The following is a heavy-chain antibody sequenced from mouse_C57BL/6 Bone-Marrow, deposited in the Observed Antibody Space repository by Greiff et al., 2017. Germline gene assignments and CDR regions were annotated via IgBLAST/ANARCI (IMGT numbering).Heavy chain of an antibody. V-gene: IGHV1-52*01. CDR2: IDPSDSET. D-gene: IGHD1-1*01. Sequence: QVQLQQPGAELVRPGSSVKLSCKASGYTFTSYGMHWVKQRPIQGLEWIGNIDPSDSETHYNQKFKDKATLTADKSSSTAYMQLSSLTSEDSAVYYCARERVTVVDYWGQGTTLTVSS. CDR1: GYTFTSYG. J-gene: IGHJ2*01. CDR3: ARERVTVVDY.